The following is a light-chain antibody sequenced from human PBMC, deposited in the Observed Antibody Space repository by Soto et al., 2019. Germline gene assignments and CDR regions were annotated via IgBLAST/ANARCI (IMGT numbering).Light chain of an antibody. CDR2: STS. V-gene: IGLV7-43*01. CDR1: TGAVTSDNY. J-gene: IGLJ1*01. CDR3: LLYYGGVYV. Sequence: QAVVTQEPSLTVCPGGIVTLTCASGTGAVTSDNYPNWFQLKPGQAPKSVIYSTSNKHSWTPARFSGSLLEGKAALTLSGVQPEDEAEYYCLLYYGGVYVFGSGTKVPVL.